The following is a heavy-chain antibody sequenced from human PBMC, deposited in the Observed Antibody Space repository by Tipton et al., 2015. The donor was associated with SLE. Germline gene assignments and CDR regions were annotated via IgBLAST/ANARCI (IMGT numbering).Heavy chain of an antibody. V-gene: IGHV4-59*08. CDR1: GGSISSYY. Sequence: GLVKPSETLSLTCTVSGGSISSYYWSWIRQPPGKGLEWIGYIYYSGSTNYNPSLKSRVTISVDTSKNQFSLKLSSVTAADTAVYYCARQGAVAGFDSWGQGTLLTVSS. J-gene: IGHJ4*02. CDR2: IYYSGST. D-gene: IGHD6-19*01. CDR3: ARQGAVAGFDS.